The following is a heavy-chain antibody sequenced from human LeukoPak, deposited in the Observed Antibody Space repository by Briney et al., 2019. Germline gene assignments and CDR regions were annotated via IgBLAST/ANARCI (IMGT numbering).Heavy chain of an antibody. V-gene: IGHV5-51*01. D-gene: IGHD6-19*01. J-gene: IGHJ5*02. CDR3: ARHGGSGWYQNWFDP. CDR2: IYPGDSDT. CDR1: GYSFTKSW. Sequence: GVSLKISCKASGYSFTKSWIGWVRQMPGKGLEWMGIIYPGDSDTKYSPSFEGQVTISVDKSISTAYLQWSSLKASDSAMYYCARHGGSGWYQNWFDPWGQGTLVTVSS.